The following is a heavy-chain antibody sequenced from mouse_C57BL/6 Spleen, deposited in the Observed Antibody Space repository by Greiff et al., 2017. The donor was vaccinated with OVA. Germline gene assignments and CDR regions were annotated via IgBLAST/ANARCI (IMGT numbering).Heavy chain of an antibody. Sequence: EVHLVESGGGLVKPGGSLKLSCAASGFTFSSYAMSWVRQTPEKRLEWVATISDGGSYTYYPDNVKGRFTISRDNAKNNLYLQMSHLKSEDTAMYYCAREGAITTVVARYFDVWGTGTTVTVSS. V-gene: IGHV5-4*01. CDR1: GFTFSSYA. D-gene: IGHD1-1*01. CDR2: ISDGGSYT. J-gene: IGHJ1*03. CDR3: AREGAITTVVARYFDV.